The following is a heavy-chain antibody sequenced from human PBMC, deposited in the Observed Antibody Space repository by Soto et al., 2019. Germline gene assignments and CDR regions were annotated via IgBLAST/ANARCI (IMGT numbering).Heavy chain of an antibody. CDR1: GYTFTSYD. CDR2: MNPNSGNT. V-gene: IGHV1-8*01. D-gene: IGHD1-1*01. Sequence: ASVKVSCKASGYTFTSYDINWVRQATGQGLEWMGWMNPNSGNTGYAQKFQGRVTMTRNTSISTAYMELSSLRSEDTAVYYCARAQERVKTSDSTNPDYDYWSQASLVSVS. CDR3: ARAQERVKTSDSTNPDYDY. J-gene: IGHJ4*02.